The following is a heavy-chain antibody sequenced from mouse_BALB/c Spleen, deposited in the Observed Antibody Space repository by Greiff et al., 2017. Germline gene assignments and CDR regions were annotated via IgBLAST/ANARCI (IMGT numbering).Heavy chain of an antibody. J-gene: IGHJ1*01. CDR1: GFTFSSYG. V-gene: IGHV5-6-3*01. CDR3: ARDRGFTYWYFDV. Sequence: DVMLVESGGGLVQPGGSLKLSCAASGFTFSSYGMSWVRQTPDKRLELVATINSNGGSTYYPDSVKGRFTISRDNAKNTLYLQMSSLKSEDTAMYYCARDRGFTYWYFDVWGAGTTVTVSS. CDR2: INSNGGST. D-gene: IGHD3-1*01.